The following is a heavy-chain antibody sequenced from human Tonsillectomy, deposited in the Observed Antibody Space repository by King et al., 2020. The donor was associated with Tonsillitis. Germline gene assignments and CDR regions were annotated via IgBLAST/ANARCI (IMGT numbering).Heavy chain of an antibody. CDR3: AKPTSGNYYVDAFDV. D-gene: IGHD1-26*01. J-gene: IGHJ3*01. CDR2: ISNDGSNK. CDR1: GFRFSSFG. Sequence: VQLVESGGGVVQPGGSLKLSCATAGFRFSSFGMHWVRQAPGKGLEWVAAISNDGSNKLFLDSVKGRFTISRDNFKNTVSLELNSLRAEDTAVYYCAKPTSGNYYVDAFDVWGQGTRVTVSS. V-gene: IGHV3-30*18.